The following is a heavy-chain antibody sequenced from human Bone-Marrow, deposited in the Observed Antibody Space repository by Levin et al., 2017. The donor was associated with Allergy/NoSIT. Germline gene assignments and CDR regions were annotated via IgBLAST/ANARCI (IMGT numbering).Heavy chain of an antibody. D-gene: IGHD5-12*01. CDR3: AKVAGGYGDYFSH. CDR2: ISGSDGST. CDR1: GFTFSAYA. V-gene: IGHV3-23*01. J-gene: IGHJ4*02. Sequence: PGGSLRLSCAASGFTFSAYALSWVRQAPGKGLEWVSSISGSDGSTYYADSVRGRFTIARDNSKNTLSLQMDSLRAEDTAVYHCAKVAGGYGDYFSHWGQGILVTVSS.